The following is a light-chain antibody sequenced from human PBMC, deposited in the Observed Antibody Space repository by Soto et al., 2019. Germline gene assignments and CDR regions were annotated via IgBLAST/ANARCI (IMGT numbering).Light chain of an antibody. Sequence: QSALTQPASVSGSPGQSITISCTGTSSDVGGYNYVSWYQQHPGKAPKLMIYEVSNRPSGVSNRFSGSKSGNTASLTISGLQAEDEADYYCSSYTSSVHWVFGGGTQLTVL. J-gene: IGLJ3*02. CDR2: EVS. V-gene: IGLV2-14*01. CDR1: SSDVGGYNY. CDR3: SSYTSSVHWV.